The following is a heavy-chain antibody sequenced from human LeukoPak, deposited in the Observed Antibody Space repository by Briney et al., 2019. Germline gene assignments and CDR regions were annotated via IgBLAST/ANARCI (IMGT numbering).Heavy chain of an antibody. CDR1: GYTFTGNY. CDR3: ARVSYCSSTSCYAHYYYYYYMDV. CDR2: MNPNSGNT. Sequence: ASVKVSCKASGYTFTGNYMHWVRQAPGQGLEWMGWMNPNSGNTGYAQKFQGRVTMTRNTSISTAYMELSSLRSEDTAVYYCARVSYCSSTSCYAHYYYYYYMDVWGKGTTVTISS. J-gene: IGHJ6*03. D-gene: IGHD2-2*01. V-gene: IGHV1-8*02.